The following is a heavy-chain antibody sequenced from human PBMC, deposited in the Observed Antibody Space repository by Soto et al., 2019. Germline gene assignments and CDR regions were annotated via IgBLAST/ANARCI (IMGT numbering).Heavy chain of an antibody. Sequence: SGGSLRLSCAASGFTFSSYSMNGVRQAPGKGLEWVSYISSSSSTIYYADSVKGRFTISRDNAKNSLYLQMNSLRDEDTAVYYCARDGVQLWSTYYYGMDVWGQGTTVTVSS. CDR3: ARDGVQLWSTYYYGMDV. D-gene: IGHD5-18*01. CDR1: GFTFSSYS. J-gene: IGHJ6*02. V-gene: IGHV3-48*02. CDR2: ISSSSSTI.